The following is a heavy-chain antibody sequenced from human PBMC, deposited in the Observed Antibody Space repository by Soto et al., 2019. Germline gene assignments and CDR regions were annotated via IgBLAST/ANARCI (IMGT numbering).Heavy chain of an antibody. D-gene: IGHD3-9*01. V-gene: IGHV3-72*01. CDR3: AIVVVIMNSYSGLDV. Sequence: EVQLVESGGGLVQPGGSLRLSCVASGFSFNDHYMDWVRQAPGKGLEWVGRSRNKANSYSTDYAASVKGRFTISRDDPETSLHLQMNSLKMEDTAVYSCAIVVVIMNSYSGLDVWGQGTTVTVSS. J-gene: IGHJ6*02. CDR1: GFSFNDHY. CDR2: SRNKANSYST.